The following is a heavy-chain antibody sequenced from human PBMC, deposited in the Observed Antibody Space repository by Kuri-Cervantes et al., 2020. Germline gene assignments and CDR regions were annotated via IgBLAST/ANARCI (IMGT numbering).Heavy chain of an antibody. V-gene: IGHV3-48*03. J-gene: IGHJ6*02. D-gene: IGHD2-15*01. Sequence: GSLRLSCAASGFTFSSYEMNWVRQAPGKGLEWVSYISSSGSTIYYADSVKGRFTISRGNAKNSLYLQMNSLRAEDTAVYYCARRGVGASLHYYYYGMDVWGQGTTVTVSS. CDR1: GFTFSSYE. CDR3: ARRGVGASLHYYYYGMDV. CDR2: ISSSGSTI.